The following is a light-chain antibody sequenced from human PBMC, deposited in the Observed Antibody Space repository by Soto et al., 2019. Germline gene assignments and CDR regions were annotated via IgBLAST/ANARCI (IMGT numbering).Light chain of an antibody. CDR2: EVN. V-gene: IGLV2-14*02. CDR3: CSYTSSRTLV. Sequence: QSALTQPASVSGSPGQSITISCTGTSSTVGSYKLVSWYQQHPGKATKLMIFEVNKRTSGVSNRFSGFKSGNTASLTISGLKVEDEADYYCCSYTSSRTLVFGTGTKVTVL. J-gene: IGLJ1*01. CDR1: SSTVGSYKL.